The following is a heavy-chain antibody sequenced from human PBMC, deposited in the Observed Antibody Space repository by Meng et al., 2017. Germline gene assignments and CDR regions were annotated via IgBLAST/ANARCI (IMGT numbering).Heavy chain of an antibody. CDR3: ASLRIAVAGINWFDP. J-gene: IGHJ5*02. CDR2: IYYSGST. CDR1: GGSIRSSGYY. V-gene: IGHV4-39*07. D-gene: IGHD6-19*01. Sequence: LPRHASAPEPLKPSYTLSPPLIVSGGSIRSSGYYWGWIPQPPGKGLECIGSIYYSGSTYYNPSLKSRVTISVDTSKNQFSLKLSSVTAADTAVYYCASLRIAVAGINWFDPWGQGTLVTVSS.